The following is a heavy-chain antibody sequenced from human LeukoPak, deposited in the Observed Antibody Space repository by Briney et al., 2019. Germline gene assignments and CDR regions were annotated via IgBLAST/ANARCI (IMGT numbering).Heavy chain of an antibody. V-gene: IGHV4-61*01. CDR2: VYYSGST. D-gene: IGHD2-15*01. CDR1: GGSVSSGSYC. CDR3: ARDFAATHGMDV. J-gene: IGHJ6*02. Sequence: SETLSLTCTVSGGSVSSGSYCWSWIRQPPGKGLEWIGYVYYSGSTNYNPSLKSRVTISLDTSKNQFSLKLSSVTAADTAVYYCARDFAATHGMDVWGQGTTVTVFS.